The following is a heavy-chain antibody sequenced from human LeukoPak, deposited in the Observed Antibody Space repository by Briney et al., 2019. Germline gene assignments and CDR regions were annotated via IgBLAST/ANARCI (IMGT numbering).Heavy chain of an antibody. J-gene: IGHJ3*02. CDR2: INHSGST. CDR3: ARDGPLRYFDWLTNDAFDI. D-gene: IGHD3-9*01. V-gene: IGHV4-34*01. Sequence: SETLSLTCAVYGGSFSGYYWSWIRQPPGKGLEWIGEINHSGSTNYNPSLKSRVTISVGTSKNQFSLKLSSVTAADTAVYYCARDGPLRYFDWLTNDAFDIWGQGTMVTVSS. CDR1: GGSFSGYY.